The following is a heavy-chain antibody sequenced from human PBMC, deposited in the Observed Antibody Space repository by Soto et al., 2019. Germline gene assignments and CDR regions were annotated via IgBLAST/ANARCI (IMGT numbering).Heavy chain of an antibody. CDR2: IIPIFGTA. V-gene: IGHV1-69*06. Sequence: QVQLVQSGAEVKKPGSSVKVSCKASGGTFSSYAISWVRQAPGQGLEWMGGIIPIFGTANYAQKFQGRVTITADKSTSTAYMELSSLRSEDTAVYYCARDQGIVVVPAAILHYYYGMDVWGQGTTVTVSS. D-gene: IGHD2-2*02. CDR3: ARDQGIVVVPAAILHYYYGMDV. J-gene: IGHJ6*02. CDR1: GGTFSSYA.